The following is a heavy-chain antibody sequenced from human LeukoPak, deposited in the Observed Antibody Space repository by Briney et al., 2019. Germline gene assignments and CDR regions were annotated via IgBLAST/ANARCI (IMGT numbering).Heavy chain of an antibody. CDR1: GFTFGDYA. J-gene: IGHJ4*02. Sequence: PGGSLRLSCTTSGFTFGDYAMSWFRQAPGKALEWVAFIRSKAYGGTTEYAASVKDRFTISRDDSKSIAYPQMNSLKAEDTAVYYCARDRSRGYCSGGICYYRFDYWGQGTLVTVSS. V-gene: IGHV3-49*03. D-gene: IGHD2-15*01. CDR3: ARDRSRGYCSGGICYYRFDY. CDR2: IRSKAYGGTT.